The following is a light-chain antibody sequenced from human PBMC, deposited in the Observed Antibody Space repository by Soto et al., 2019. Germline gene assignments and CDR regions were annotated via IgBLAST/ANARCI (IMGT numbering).Light chain of an antibody. CDR3: QQTDSTPIT. Sequence: DIQMTQSPSSLSASVGDRVTITCRASQPISKNLNWYQQRPGKPPNLLIYASSSLQRGVPPRFSGGGSGTEFTLTINSLQPEDFATYYCQQTDSTPITFGQGTRLEIK. V-gene: IGKV1-39*01. CDR2: ASS. CDR1: QPISKN. J-gene: IGKJ5*01.